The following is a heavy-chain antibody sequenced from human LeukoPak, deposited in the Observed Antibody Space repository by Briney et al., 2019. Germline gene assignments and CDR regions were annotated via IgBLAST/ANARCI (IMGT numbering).Heavy chain of an antibody. CDR3: ARDISHVYNGVRHFEY. CDR1: GYSFGTYW. D-gene: IGHD1-14*01. V-gene: IGHV5-51*01. Sequence: GESLKISCQGSGYSFGTYWIAWVRQVPGKGLEWLGVIYPDDSDTRYSPSFQGQVTISADTSNSTAYLKWGSLKASDTATYYCARDISHVYNGVRHFEYWGQGTLVTVSS. J-gene: IGHJ4*02. CDR2: IYPDDSDT.